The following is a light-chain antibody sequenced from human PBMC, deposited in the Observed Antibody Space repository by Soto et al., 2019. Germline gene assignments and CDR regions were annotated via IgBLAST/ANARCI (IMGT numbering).Light chain of an antibody. Sequence: SYELTQPPSVSVSPGQTASITCSGDKLGDKFACWYQQKPGQSPVLVIYEDYKRPSGIPERFYGSNSGNTATLIISDNQAMDEADYYCQAWDINTAVFGTGTKLTVL. J-gene: IGLJ1*01. CDR3: QAWDINTAV. CDR2: EDY. CDR1: KLGDKF. V-gene: IGLV3-1*01.